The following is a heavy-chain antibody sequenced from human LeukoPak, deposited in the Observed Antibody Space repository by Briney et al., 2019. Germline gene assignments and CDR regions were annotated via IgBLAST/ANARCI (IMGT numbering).Heavy chain of an antibody. J-gene: IGHJ4*02. D-gene: IGHD6-13*01. CDR1: GDSISIYY. Sequence: PSETLSLTCSVSGDSISIYYWNWIRQPPGKGLEWIGEINHSGSTNYNPSLKSRVTISVDTSQKQFSLRLSSVTAADTAVYYCARGRYLTTGGGAAAGFLDYWGQGTLVTVSS. CDR2: INHSGST. CDR3: ARGRYLTTGGGAAAGFLDY. V-gene: IGHV4-34*01.